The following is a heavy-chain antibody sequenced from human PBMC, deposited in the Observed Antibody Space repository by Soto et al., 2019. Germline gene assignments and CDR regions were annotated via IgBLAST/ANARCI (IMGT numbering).Heavy chain of an antibody. CDR1: GGAMSRGGQS. Sequence: QVVLQESGPGLVKPSQTLSLTCAVSGGAMSRGGQSWSWVRQPPGKGLEWLGFIYYTGSTYYNPPRTSRATLSLDRSKNQFSLNLTSVTAADTAMYFCARAPPGPSPRWDAWGQGTTVTVSS. D-gene: IGHD3-10*01. CDR3: ARAPPGPSPRWDA. V-gene: IGHV4-30-2*01. J-gene: IGHJ6*02. CDR2: IYYTGST.